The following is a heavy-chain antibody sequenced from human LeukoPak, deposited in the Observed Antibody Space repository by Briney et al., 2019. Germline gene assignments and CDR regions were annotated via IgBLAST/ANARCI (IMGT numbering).Heavy chain of an antibody. CDR3: ARGPNEYSSSYPLDY. D-gene: IGHD6-6*01. CDR1: GGSISSYY. J-gene: IGHJ4*02. Sequence: PSETLSLTCTISGGSISSYYWSWIRQPAGKGLEWIGRIYTSGSTNYNPSLKSRVTMSVDTSKNQFSLKLSSVTAADTAVYYCARGPNEYSSSYPLDYWGQGTLVTVSS. CDR2: IYTSGST. V-gene: IGHV4-4*07.